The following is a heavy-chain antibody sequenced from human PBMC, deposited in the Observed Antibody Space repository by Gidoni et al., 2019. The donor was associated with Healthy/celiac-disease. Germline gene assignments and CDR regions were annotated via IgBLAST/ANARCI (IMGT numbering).Heavy chain of an antibody. CDR3: ARGEDGEDGGGFDY. D-gene: IGHD2-15*01. CDR1: GGSFSGYY. J-gene: IGHJ4*02. Sequence: QVQLQQWGAGLLKPSETLSLTCAVYGGSFSGYYWSWIRQPPGKGLEWIGEINHSGSTNYNPSLKSRVTISVDTSKNQFSLKLSAVTAADTAVYYCARGEDGEDGGGFDYWGQGTLVTVSS. CDR2: INHSGST. V-gene: IGHV4-34*01.